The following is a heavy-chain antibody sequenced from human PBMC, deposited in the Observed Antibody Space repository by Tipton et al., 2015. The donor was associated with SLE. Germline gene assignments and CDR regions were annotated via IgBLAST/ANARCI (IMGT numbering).Heavy chain of an antibody. Sequence: TLSLTCTVSGGSISSSSYYWGWIRQPPGKGLEWIGYIYYDGSTHYKPSLKSRLTMSLDTAKNQFSLTLTSVTAADTAVYYCARDHQQMTPYGMDVWGQGTTVTVSS. J-gene: IGHJ6*02. CDR3: ARDHQQMTPYGMDV. V-gene: IGHV4-30-4*08. D-gene: IGHD2-2*01. CDR1: GGSISSSSYY. CDR2: IYYDGST.